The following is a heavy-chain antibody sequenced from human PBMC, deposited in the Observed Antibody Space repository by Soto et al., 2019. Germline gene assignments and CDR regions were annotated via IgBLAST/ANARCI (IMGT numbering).Heavy chain of an antibody. CDR2: IIPIFGTA. CDR3: ARTAVVQDMITFGGVLLDY. CDR1: GGTFSSYA. Sequence: SVKVSCKASGGTFSSYAISWVRQAPGQGLEWMGGIIPIFGTANYAQKFQGRVTITADESTSTAYMELSSLRSEDAAVYYCARTAVVQDMITFGGVLLDYWGQGTLVTVSS. D-gene: IGHD3-16*01. J-gene: IGHJ4*02. V-gene: IGHV1-69*13.